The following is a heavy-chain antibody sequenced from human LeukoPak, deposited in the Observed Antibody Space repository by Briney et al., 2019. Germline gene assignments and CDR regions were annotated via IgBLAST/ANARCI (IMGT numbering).Heavy chain of an antibody. CDR2: ISHNDDIT. Sequence: PGGSLRLSCAASGFTFRNYAMSWVRQAPGKGLEWVSVISHNDDITRYADSVKGRFTISRDNSKSTLYLQMNGLRAEDTAIFYCAKSLFTSATGTGRAFHIWGQGTRVTVSS. J-gene: IGHJ3*02. CDR3: AKSLFTSATGTGRAFHI. V-gene: IGHV3-23*01. D-gene: IGHD1-1*01. CDR1: GFTFRNYA.